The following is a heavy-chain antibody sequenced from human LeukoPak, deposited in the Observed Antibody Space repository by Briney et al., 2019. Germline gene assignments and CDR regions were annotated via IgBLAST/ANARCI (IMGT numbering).Heavy chain of an antibody. D-gene: IGHD1-26*01. Sequence: ASVKVSCKASGGTFSSYAISWVRQAPGQGLEWMGWISAYNGNTNYAQKLQGRVTMTTDTSTSTAYMELRSLRSDDTAVYYCARIEWELLWFDPWGQGTLVTVSS. CDR1: GGTFSSYA. CDR2: ISAYNGNT. CDR3: ARIEWELLWFDP. V-gene: IGHV1-18*01. J-gene: IGHJ5*02.